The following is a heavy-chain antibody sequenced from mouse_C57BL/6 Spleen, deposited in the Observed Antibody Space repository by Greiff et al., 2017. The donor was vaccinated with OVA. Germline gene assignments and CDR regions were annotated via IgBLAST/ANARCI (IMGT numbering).Heavy chain of an antibody. J-gene: IGHJ1*03. Sequence: QVQLQQPGAELVKPGASVTLSCKASGYTFTSYWMHWVKQRPGRGLEWIGSVVPNSCGTKYNEKFKSKATLTVDKPSSTAYMQLSSLTSDNSAVYYCAWDYYDSSYWYFEVWGTGTTRTLSS. CDR1: GYTFTSYW. V-gene: IGHV1-62-3*01. D-gene: IGHD1-1*01. CDR2: VVPNSCGT. CDR3: AWDYYDSSYWYFEV.